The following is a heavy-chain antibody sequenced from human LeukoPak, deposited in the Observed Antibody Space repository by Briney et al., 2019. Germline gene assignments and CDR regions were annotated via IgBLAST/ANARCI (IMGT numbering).Heavy chain of an antibody. CDR1: GFTFSHYS. CDR2: ISSSSSTI. J-gene: IGHJ4*02. V-gene: IGHV3-48*01. D-gene: IGHD1-26*01. CDR3: AKGYSGGSYSD. Sequence: GGSLRLSCAASGFTFSHYSINWVRQAPGKGLEWVSYISSSSSTIYYADSVKGRFPISRDNSKNTLYLQMNSLRVEDTAVYYCAKGYSGGSYSDWGQGTLVTVSS.